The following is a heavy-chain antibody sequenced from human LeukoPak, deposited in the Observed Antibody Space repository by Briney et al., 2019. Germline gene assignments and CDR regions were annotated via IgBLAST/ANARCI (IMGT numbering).Heavy chain of an antibody. Sequence: GASVKVSCKASGYTFTSYGFSWVRQATGQGLEWMGWMNPNSGNTGYAQKFQGRVTMTRNTSISTAYMELSSLRSEDTAVYYCATRLGRAAARSNWYFDLWGRGTLVTVSS. CDR2: MNPNSGNT. V-gene: IGHV1-8*02. CDR3: ATRLGRAAARSNWYFDL. CDR1: GYTFTSYG. D-gene: IGHD6-13*01. J-gene: IGHJ2*01.